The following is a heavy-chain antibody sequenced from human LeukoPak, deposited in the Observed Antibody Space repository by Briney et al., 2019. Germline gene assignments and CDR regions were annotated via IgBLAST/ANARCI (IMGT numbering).Heavy chain of an antibody. J-gene: IGHJ6*03. Sequence: GGSLRLSCAASGFTFSSYGMYWVRQAPGKGLEWVAFIRYDGSNKYYADSVKGRFTVSRDNSKNTLYLQMKSLRAEDTAVYYCAKGGGYEAQYYYYYLDVWGKGTTVTIPS. CDR1: GFTFSSYG. D-gene: IGHD5-12*01. CDR3: AKGGGYEAQYYYYYLDV. CDR2: IRYDGSNK. V-gene: IGHV3-30*02.